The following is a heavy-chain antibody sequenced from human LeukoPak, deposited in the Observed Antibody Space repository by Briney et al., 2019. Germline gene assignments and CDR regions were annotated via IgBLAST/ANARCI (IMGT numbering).Heavy chain of an antibody. D-gene: IGHD6-13*01. CDR2: INPNSGGT. J-gene: IGHJ4*02. V-gene: IGHV1-18*01. CDR1: GYTFTSYG. Sequence: ASVKVSCKASGYTFTSYGISWVRQAPGQGLEWMGWINPNSGGTNYAQKFQGRVTITRDTSASTAYMELSSLRSEDTAVYYCARDQAAAGTYVYWGQGTLVTVSS. CDR3: ARDQAAAGTYVY.